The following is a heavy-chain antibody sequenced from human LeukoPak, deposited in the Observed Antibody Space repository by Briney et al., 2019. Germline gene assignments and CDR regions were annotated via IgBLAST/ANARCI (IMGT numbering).Heavy chain of an antibody. V-gene: IGHV3-53*01. CDR3: ARNFGTSYNS. CDR2: IYSGGTT. J-gene: IGHJ4*02. Sequence: GGSLRLSCAASGVTVSSNYMGWVRQAPDKGLEWVSVIYSGGTTYYADSVKGRFTISRDISKNTVFLQMNSLRAEDTAVYYCARNFGTSYNSWGQGILVTVSS. CDR1: GVTVSSNY. D-gene: IGHD2-2*01.